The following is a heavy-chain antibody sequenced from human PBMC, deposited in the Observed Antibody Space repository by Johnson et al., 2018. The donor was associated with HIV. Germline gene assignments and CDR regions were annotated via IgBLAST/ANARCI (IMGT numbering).Heavy chain of an antibody. CDR1: GFTFSSYG. CDR2: IKSKTEGRTT. Sequence: VQLVESGGGVVQPGRSLRLSCAASGFTFSSYGMHWVRQAPGKGLEWVGRIKSKTEGRTTDYAAPVKGRFTISRDDSKNTLYLQMNSLRAEDTAVYYCARDQSEVDAFDIWGQGTMVTVSS. V-gene: IGHV3-15*01. CDR3: ARDQSEVDAFDI. J-gene: IGHJ3*02.